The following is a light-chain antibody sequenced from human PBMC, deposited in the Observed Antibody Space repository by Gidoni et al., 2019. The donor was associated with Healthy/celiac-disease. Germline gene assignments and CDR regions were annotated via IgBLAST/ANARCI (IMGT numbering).Light chain of an antibody. V-gene: IGLV1-51*01. CDR3: GTWDSSLSGVV. CDR1: SSNIGNNY. J-gene: IGLJ2*01. CDR2: DNN. Sequence: QSVFTQPPSVSAAPGHKVTISCSGSSSNIGNNYVSWYQQLPGTAPKLLIYDNNKRPSGIPDRFSGSKSGTSATLGITGLQTGDEADYYCGTWDSSLSGVVFGGGTKLTVL.